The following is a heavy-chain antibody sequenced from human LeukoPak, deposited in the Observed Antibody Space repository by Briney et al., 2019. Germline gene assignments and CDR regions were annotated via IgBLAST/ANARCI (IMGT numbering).Heavy chain of an antibody. CDR2: MNPNSGNT. V-gene: IGHV1-8*01. D-gene: IGHD6-13*01. J-gene: IGHJ5*02. CDR3: ARGAYSSSWYSNWFDP. Sequence: AASVKVSCKASGYTFTSYDINWVRPATGQGLEWVGWMNPNSGNTGYAQKFQGRVTMTRNTSISTAYMELSSLRSEDTAVYYCARGAYSSSWYSNWFDPWGQGTLVTVSS. CDR1: GYTFTSYD.